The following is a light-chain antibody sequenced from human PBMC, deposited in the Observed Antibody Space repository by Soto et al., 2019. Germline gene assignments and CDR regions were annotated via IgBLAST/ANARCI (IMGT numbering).Light chain of an antibody. J-gene: IGKJ4*01. CDR1: QSLSSN. V-gene: IGKV3-20*01. CDR2: DAS. CDR3: QQFSSYPLT. Sequence: EIVLTQSPATLSVSLGERVTLSCRASQSLSSNLAWHQQKPGQAPRLLIYDASSRATGIPDRFSGGGSGTDFTLTISRLEPEDFAVYYCQQFSSYPLTFGGGTKVDIK.